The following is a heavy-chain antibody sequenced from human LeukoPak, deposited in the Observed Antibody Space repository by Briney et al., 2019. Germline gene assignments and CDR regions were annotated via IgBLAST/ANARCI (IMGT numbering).Heavy chain of an antibody. CDR3: ARASSSWLDP. Sequence: ASVKVSCKASGYTFTSYYMHWVRQAPGQGLEWMGIINPSGGSTSYAQKFQGRATMTRDMSTSTVYMELSSLRSEDTAVYYCARASSSWLDPWGQGTLVTVSS. D-gene: IGHD6-13*01. CDR2: INPSGGST. V-gene: IGHV1-46*01. CDR1: GYTFTSYY. J-gene: IGHJ5*02.